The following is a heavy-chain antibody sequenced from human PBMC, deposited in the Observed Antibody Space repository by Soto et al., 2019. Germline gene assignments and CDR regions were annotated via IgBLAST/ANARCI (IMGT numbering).Heavy chain of an antibody. D-gene: IGHD3-22*01. CDR1: GGTFSSYA. CDR3: ARPSVSYYYDSSGYYPCAFDI. CDR2: IIAIFGTA. Sequence: QVQLVQSGAEVKKPGSSVKVSCKASGGTFSSYAISWVRQAPGQGLEWMGGIIAIFGTANYAQKFQGRVTITADECTSTAYMELSSLRSEDTAVYYCARPSVSYYYDSSGYYPCAFDIWGQGTMVTVSS. J-gene: IGHJ3*02. V-gene: IGHV1-69*01.